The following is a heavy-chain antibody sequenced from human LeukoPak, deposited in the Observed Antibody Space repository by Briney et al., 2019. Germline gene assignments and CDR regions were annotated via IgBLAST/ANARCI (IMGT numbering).Heavy chain of an antibody. J-gene: IGHJ4*02. CDR2: INHSGST. Sequence: SETLSLTCAVYGGSFSGYYWSWIRQPPGKGLEWIGEINHSGSTNYNPSLKSRVTISVDTSKNQFSLKLSSVTAADTAVYYCARGYYFDYWGQGALVTVSS. V-gene: IGHV4-34*01. CDR1: GGSFSGYY. CDR3: ARGYYFDY.